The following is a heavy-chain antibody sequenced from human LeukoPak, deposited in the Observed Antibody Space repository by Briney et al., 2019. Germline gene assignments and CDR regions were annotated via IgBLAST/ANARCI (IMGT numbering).Heavy chain of an antibody. V-gene: IGHV3-23*01. CDR2: ISGSGGST. CDR1: GFTFSSYA. CDR3: ARDWVYYGSGSKPPHDY. Sequence: GGSLRLSCAASGFTFSSYAMSWVRQAPGKGLEWVSAISGSGGSTYYADSVKGRFTISRDNSKNTLYLQMNSLRAEDTAVYYCARDWVYYGSGSKPPHDYWGQGTLVTVSS. D-gene: IGHD3-10*01. J-gene: IGHJ4*02.